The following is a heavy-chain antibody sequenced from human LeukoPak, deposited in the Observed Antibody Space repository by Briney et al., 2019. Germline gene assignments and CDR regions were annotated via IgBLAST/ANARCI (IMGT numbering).Heavy chain of an antibody. CDR3: ATGDSSGCWEPFDP. V-gene: IGHV1-24*01. CDR1: GYTLTELS. D-gene: IGHD3-22*01. CDR2: FDPEDGET. J-gene: IGHJ5*02. Sequence: ASVKVSCKVSGYTLTELSMHWVRQAPGKGLEWMGGFDPEDGETIYAQKFQGKVTMTEDTSTDTAYMELSSLRSEDTAVYYCATGDSSGCWEPFDPWGQGTLGTVSS.